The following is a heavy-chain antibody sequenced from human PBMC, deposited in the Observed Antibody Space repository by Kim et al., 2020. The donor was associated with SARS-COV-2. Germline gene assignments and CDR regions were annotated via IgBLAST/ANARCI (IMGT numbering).Heavy chain of an antibody. CDR2: INHSGST. CDR1: GGSFSGYY. CDR3: GRGRRVGIRYFDWLLTNELDY. Sequence: SETLSLTCAVYGGSFSGYYWSWIRQPPGKGLEWIGEINHSGSTNYNPALKSRVTISVDTSKNQFPLKLSSVTAADTAVYYCGRGRRVGIRYFDWLLTNELDYCGQRTL. J-gene: IGHJ4*02. D-gene: IGHD3-9*01. V-gene: IGHV4-34*01.